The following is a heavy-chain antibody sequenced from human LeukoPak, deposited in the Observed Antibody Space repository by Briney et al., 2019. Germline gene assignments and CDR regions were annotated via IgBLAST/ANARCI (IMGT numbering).Heavy chain of an antibody. CDR2: LRKDGTYS. Sequence: GVSLSLSCAASGFPFRSYGMYWLRQTPDKGLQWLAYLRKDGTYSNYADSVRGRFTISRDNYKNTLDLQVSRLRVEDRAVYFCASGGPTRGTLDYCGQGNLVTVSS. CDR3: ASGGPTRGTLDY. CDR1: GFPFRSYG. V-gene: IGHV3-30*02. J-gene: IGHJ4*02. D-gene: IGHD1-26*01.